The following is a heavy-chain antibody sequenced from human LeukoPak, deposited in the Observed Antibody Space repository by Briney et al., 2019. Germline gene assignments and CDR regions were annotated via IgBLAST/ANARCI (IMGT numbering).Heavy chain of an antibody. J-gene: IGHJ4*02. Sequence: SVKVSYKASGGTFSSYAISWVRQAPGQGLEWMGGIIPIFGTANYAQKFQGRVTITADESTSTAYMELSSLRSEDTAVYYCASLDEIAAAASEDYWGQGTLVTVSS. CDR3: ASLDEIAAAASEDY. D-gene: IGHD6-13*01. V-gene: IGHV1-69*13. CDR1: GGTFSSYA. CDR2: IIPIFGTA.